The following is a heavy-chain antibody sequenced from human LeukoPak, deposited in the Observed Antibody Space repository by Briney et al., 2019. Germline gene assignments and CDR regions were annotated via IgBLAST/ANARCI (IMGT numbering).Heavy chain of an antibody. CDR1: GFTFSSYW. D-gene: IGHD3-10*01. Sequence: GGSLRLSCAASGFTFSSYWMSWVRQAPGKGLEWVAVISYDGSNKYYADSVKGRFTISRDNSKNTLYLQMNSLRAEDTAVYYCAREGDEGSSTPDYWGQGTLVTVSS. J-gene: IGHJ4*02. CDR3: AREGDEGSSTPDY. CDR2: ISYDGSNK. V-gene: IGHV3-30-3*01.